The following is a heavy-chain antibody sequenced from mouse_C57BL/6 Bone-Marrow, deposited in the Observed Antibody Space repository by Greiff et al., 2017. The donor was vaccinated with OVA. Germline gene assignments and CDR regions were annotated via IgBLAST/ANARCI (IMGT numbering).Heavy chain of an antibody. CDR1: GYSFTDYN. D-gene: IGHD1-1*01. J-gene: IGHJ1*03. Sequence: EVKLMESGPELVKPGASVKISCKASGYSFTDYNMNWVKQSNGKSLEWIGVINPNYGTTSYNQKFKGKATLTVDQSSSTAYMQLNSLTSEDSAVYYCARPYGSSYHWYFDVWGTGTTVTVSS. V-gene: IGHV1-39*01. CDR3: ARPYGSSYHWYFDV. CDR2: INPNYGTT.